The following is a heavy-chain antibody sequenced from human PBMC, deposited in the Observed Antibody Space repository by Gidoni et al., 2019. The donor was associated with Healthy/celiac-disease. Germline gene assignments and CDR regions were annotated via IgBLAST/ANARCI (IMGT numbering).Heavy chain of an antibody. D-gene: IGHD6-13*01. CDR1: GYSISSGYY. V-gene: IGHV4-38-2*02. Sequence: QVQLQESGPGLVKPSETLSLTSTVPGYSISSGYYWGWIRQPPGKGLEWIGSIYHSGSTYYNPSLKSRVTISVDTSKNQFSLKLSSVTAADTAVYYCARPTAAAGTYYFDYWGQGTLVTVSS. J-gene: IGHJ4*02. CDR3: ARPTAAAGTYYFDY. CDR2: IYHSGST.